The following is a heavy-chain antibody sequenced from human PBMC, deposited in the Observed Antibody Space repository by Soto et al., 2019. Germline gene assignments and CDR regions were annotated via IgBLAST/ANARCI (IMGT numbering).Heavy chain of an antibody. CDR2: ISGSGGST. D-gene: IGHD3-10*01. V-gene: IGHV3-23*01. Sequence: LSLTCAASGFTFSSYAMSWVRQAPGKGLEWVSAISGSGGSTYYADSVKGRFTISRDNSKNTLYLQMNSLRAEDTAVYYCANKDYGSGSYYNVWYYGMDVWGQGTTVTVSS. CDR1: GFTFSSYA. CDR3: ANKDYGSGSYYNVWYYGMDV. J-gene: IGHJ6*02.